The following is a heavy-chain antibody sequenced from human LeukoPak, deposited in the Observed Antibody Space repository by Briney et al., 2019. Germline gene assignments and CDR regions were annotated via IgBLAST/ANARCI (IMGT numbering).Heavy chain of an antibody. Sequence: ASVKVSCKASGYPFTTYGITCVRQAPGQGLEWMGWISTYNGDTNYAQKFQGRVTMTTDTSTSTAYIELRSLTSDDTAAYYCARDWWGYDVLTGDNWFDPWGQGTLVTVSS. D-gene: IGHD3-9*01. CDR3: ARDWWGYDVLTGDNWFDP. V-gene: IGHV1-18*01. CDR2: ISTYNGDT. CDR1: GYPFTTYG. J-gene: IGHJ5*02.